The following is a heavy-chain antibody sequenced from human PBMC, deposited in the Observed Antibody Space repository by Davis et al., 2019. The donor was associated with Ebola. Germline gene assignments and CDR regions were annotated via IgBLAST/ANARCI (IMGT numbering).Heavy chain of an antibody. J-gene: IGHJ5*02. CDR3: ARGEGYYYGSGSPLGHNWFDP. CDR2: INPNSGGT. Sequence: ASVKVSCKASGYTFTGYYMHWVRQAPGQGLEWMGWINPNSGGTNYAQKFQGRVTMTRDTSISTAYMELSRLGSDDTAVYYCARGEGYYYGSGSPLGHNWFDPWGQGTLVTVSS. D-gene: IGHD3-10*01. V-gene: IGHV1-2*02. CDR1: GYTFTGYY.